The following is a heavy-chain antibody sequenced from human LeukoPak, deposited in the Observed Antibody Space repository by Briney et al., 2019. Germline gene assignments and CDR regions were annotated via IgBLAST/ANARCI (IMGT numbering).Heavy chain of an antibody. CDR1: GFIFTSYG. Sequence: GGSLRLSCVASGFIFTSYGMHWVRQAPGKGLQWVALISSNGNNERYADSVKGRFSISRDNSKNTMYLRMNSLRAEDTAIHYCTRIKYSTSWSGDYWGQGALVTVSS. CDR3: TRIKYSTSWSGDY. D-gene: IGHD6-13*01. CDR2: ISSNGNNE. V-gene: IGHV3-30*19. J-gene: IGHJ4*02.